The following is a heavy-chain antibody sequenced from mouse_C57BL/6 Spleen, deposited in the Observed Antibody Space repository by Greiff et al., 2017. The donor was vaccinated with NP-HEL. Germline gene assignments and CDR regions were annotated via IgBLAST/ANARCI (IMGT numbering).Heavy chain of an antibody. Sequence: VQLQQSGPELVKPGASVKISCKASGYAFSSSWMNWVKQRPGKGLEWIGRIYPGDGDTNYNGKFKGKATLTADKSSSTAYMQLSSLTSEDSAVYLHARTSITTVVATGFDYWGQGTTLTVSS. CDR3: ARTSITTVVATGFDY. J-gene: IGHJ2*01. V-gene: IGHV1-82*01. CDR2: IYPGDGDT. CDR1: GYAFSSSW. D-gene: IGHD1-1*01.